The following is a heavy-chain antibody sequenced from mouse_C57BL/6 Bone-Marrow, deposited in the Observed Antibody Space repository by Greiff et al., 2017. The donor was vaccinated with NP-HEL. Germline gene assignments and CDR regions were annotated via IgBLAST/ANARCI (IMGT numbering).Heavy chain of an antibody. Sequence: VQLQQSGPELVKPGASVKISCKASGYSFTGYYMNWVKQSPEKSLEWIGEINPSTGGTTYNQKFKAKATLTVDKSSSTAYMQLKSLTSEDSAVYYCAREESNWDGWFAYWGQGTLVTVSA. CDR1: GYSFTGYY. V-gene: IGHV1-42*01. CDR2: INPSTGGT. J-gene: IGHJ3*01. CDR3: AREESNWDGWFAY. D-gene: IGHD4-1*01.